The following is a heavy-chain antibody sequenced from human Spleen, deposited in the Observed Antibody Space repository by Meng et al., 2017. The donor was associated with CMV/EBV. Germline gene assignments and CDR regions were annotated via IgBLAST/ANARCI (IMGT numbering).Heavy chain of an antibody. CDR2: IRSKPFSGTI. V-gene: IGHV3-49*04. D-gene: IGHD2/OR15-2a*01. CDR1: GFNFGDYT. CDR3: TRDFHDSSGPLIVPYGMDV. J-gene: IGHJ6*02. Sequence: GESLKISCTASGFNFGDYTMSWVRQAPGKGLEWVAFIRSKPFSGTIEYAASVKGRFTISRDDSKSIAYLQMNSLKTEDTAVYYCTRDFHDSSGPLIVPYGMDVWGQGTTVTVSS.